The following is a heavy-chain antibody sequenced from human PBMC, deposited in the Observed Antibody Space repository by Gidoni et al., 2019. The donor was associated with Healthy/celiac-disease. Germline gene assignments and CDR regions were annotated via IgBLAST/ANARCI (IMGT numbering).Heavy chain of an antibody. V-gene: IGHV3-11*01. CDR3: ARAGTMVRGVMSAFDI. J-gene: IGHJ3*02. CDR1: GFTFSDYY. CDR2: ISSSGSTI. Sequence: QVQLVESGGGLVKPGGSLRPSCAASGFTFSDYYMSWIRQAPGKGLEWVSYISSSGSTIYYADSVKGRFTISRNNAKNSLYLQMNSLRADDTAVYYCARAGTMVRGVMSAFDIWGQGTMVTVSS. D-gene: IGHD3-10*01.